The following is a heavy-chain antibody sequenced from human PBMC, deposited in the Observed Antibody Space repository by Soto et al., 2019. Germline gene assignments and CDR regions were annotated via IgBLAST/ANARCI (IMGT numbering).Heavy chain of an antibody. J-gene: IGHJ1*01. Sequence: QVQLVQSGAEVKKPGSSVKVSCKASGGTFSSYTISWVRQAPGQGLEWMGRIIPILGIANYAQKFQGRVTITADKSTSTAYMELSSLRSEDTAVYYCAPNAYSRRGRPRDRHWGQGPLVTVSS. CDR3: APNAYSRRGRPRDRH. CDR2: IIPILGIA. CDR1: GGTFSSYT. V-gene: IGHV1-69*02. D-gene: IGHD6-13*01.